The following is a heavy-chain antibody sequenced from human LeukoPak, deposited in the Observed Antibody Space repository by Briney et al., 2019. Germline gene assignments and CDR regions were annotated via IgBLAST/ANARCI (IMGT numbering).Heavy chain of an antibody. CDR1: GFTFSSYA. V-gene: IGHV3-30-3*01. CDR3: ARDEAVAGTSLILGY. D-gene: IGHD6-19*01. CDR2: ISYDGSNK. J-gene: IGHJ4*02. Sequence: GGSLRLSCAASGFTFSSYAMHWVRQAPGKGLEWVAVISYDGSNKYYADFVKGRFTISRDNSKNTLYLQMNSLRAEDTAVYYCARDEAVAGTSLILGYWGQGTLVTVSS.